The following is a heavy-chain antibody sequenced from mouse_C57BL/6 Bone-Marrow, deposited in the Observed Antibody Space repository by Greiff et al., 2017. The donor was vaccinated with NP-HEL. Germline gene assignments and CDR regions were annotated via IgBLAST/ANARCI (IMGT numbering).Heavy chain of an antibody. Sequence: EVQGVESGGGLVQSGRSLRLSCATSGFTFSDFYMEWVRQAPGKGLEWIAASRNKANDYTTEYSASVKGRFIVSRDTSQSILYLQMNALRAEDTAIYYCARDGYYGSSSAWFAYWGQGTLVTVSA. J-gene: IGHJ3*01. D-gene: IGHD1-1*01. CDR2: SRNKANDYTT. CDR3: ARDGYYGSSSAWFAY. V-gene: IGHV7-1*01. CDR1: GFTFSDFY.